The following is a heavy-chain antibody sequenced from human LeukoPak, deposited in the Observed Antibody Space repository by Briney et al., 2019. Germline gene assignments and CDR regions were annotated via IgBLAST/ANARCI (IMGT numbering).Heavy chain of an antibody. V-gene: IGHV1-2*02. D-gene: IGHD6-13*01. CDR1: GYTFTVYY. CDR2: INPNSGST. Sequence: ASVTVSCKASGYTFTVYYMHWVRQAPGQGLEWMGWINPNSGSTNYAQKFQGRVTMTRDTSISTAYMELSRLRSDDTAVYYCARDPGQQLPKDYWGQGTLVTVSS. CDR3: ARDPGQQLPKDY. J-gene: IGHJ4*02.